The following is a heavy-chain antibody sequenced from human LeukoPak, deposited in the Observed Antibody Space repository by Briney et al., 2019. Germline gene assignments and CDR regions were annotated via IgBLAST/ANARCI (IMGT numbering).Heavy chain of an antibody. CDR3: ARSEGGYDSRYYYYYMDV. CDR1: GGSFSGYY. V-gene: IGHV4-34*01. D-gene: IGHD5-12*01. CDR2: INHSGST. J-gene: IGHJ6*03. Sequence: PSETLSLTCAVYGGSFSGYYWSWIRQPPGKGLEWIGEINHSGSTNYNPSLKSRVTISVDTSKNQFSLKLSSVTAADTAVYYCARSEGGYDSRYYYYYMDVWGKGTTVTVSS.